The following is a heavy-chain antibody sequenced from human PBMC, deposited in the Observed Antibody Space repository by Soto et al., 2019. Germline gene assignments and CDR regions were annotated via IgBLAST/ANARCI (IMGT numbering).Heavy chain of an antibody. CDR1: GGTFSSYA. D-gene: IGHD3-3*01. J-gene: IGHJ6*02. Sequence: SVKVSCKASGGTFSSYAISWVRQAPGQGLEWMGGIIPIFGTANYAQKFQGRVTITADESTSTAYMELSSLRSEDTAVYYCARDRDFWSGQAHADFPIPDPKEYYSGMDVWGQGTTVPVSS. CDR2: IIPIFGTA. CDR3: ARDRDFWSGQAHADFPIPDPKEYYSGMDV. V-gene: IGHV1-69*13.